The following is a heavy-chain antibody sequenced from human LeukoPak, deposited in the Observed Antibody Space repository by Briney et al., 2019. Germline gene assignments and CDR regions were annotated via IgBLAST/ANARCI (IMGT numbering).Heavy chain of an antibody. V-gene: IGHV4-59*01. CDR1: GGSISSYY. CDR3: AGRIAGGPLDY. J-gene: IGHJ4*02. CDR2: IYYSGST. Sequence: SETLSLTCTVSGGSISSYYWSWIRQPPGKGLEWIGYIYYSGSTNYNPSLKSRVTISVDTSKNQFSLKLSSVTAADTAVYYCAGRIAGGPLDYWGQGTLVTVSS. D-gene: IGHD6-13*01.